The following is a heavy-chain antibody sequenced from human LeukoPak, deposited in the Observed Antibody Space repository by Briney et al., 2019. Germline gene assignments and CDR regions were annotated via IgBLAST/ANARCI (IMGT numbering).Heavy chain of an antibody. V-gene: IGHV3-7*04. CDR3: VRAYHPGGWFDP. D-gene: IGHD2-21*01. J-gene: IGHJ5*02. CDR1: GFMFSSSW. CDR2: INQDGGEI. Sequence: GGSLRLSCAASGFMFSSSWMTWVRQAPGKGLEWVASINQDGGEIHYVDSAKGRFTISRDNAKNSLFLQMHSLTAEDTAVYYCVRAYHPGGWFDPWGQGALVTVSS.